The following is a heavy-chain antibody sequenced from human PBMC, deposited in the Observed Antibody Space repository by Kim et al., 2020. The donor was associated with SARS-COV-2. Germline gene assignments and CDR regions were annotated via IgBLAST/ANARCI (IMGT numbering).Heavy chain of an antibody. J-gene: IGHJ6*02. CDR2: INHSGST. D-gene: IGHD6-19*01. CDR3: ARDGRAVAGTQRYYYYYYGMDV. CDR1: GGSFSGYY. Sequence: SETLSLTCAVYGGSFSGYYWSWIRQPPGKGLEWIGEINHSGSTNYNPSLKSRVTISVDTSKNQFSLKLSSVTAADTAVYYCARDGRAVAGTQRYYYYYYGMDVWGQGTTVTVSS. V-gene: IGHV4-34*01.